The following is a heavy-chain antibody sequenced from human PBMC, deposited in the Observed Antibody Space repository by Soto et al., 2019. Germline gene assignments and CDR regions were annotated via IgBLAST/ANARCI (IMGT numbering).Heavy chain of an antibody. CDR3: ARTSVNWGSRGLVDY. V-gene: IGHV2-5*02. CDR1: GFSLSTSGVG. D-gene: IGHD7-27*01. J-gene: IGHJ4*02. CDR2: LYWDDDK. Sequence: QITLKESGPTLVKPTQTLTLTCTFSGFSLSTSGVGVGWIRQPPGKALEWLAFLYWDDDKRDSPSLKSRLTITKDTSQTQVLLTMTNLAPVDTATYYCARTSVNWGSRGLVDYWGQGTLVTVAS.